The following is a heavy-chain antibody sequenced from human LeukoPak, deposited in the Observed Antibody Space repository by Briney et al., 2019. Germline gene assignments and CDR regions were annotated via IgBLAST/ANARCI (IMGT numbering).Heavy chain of an antibody. J-gene: IGHJ4*02. CDR3: ARDGLGSAFDY. V-gene: IGHV3-7*01. D-gene: IGHD3/OR15-3a*01. CDR2: IKQDGSEE. Sequence: GVSLRLSCAVSGYTFSSYWMTWVRRAPGRGVEGVAKIKQDGSEEYYVASVKGRFTISRDNAKNSLYLQMNSLRAEDTAVYYCARDGLGSAFDYWGQGTLVTVSS. CDR1: GYTFSSYW.